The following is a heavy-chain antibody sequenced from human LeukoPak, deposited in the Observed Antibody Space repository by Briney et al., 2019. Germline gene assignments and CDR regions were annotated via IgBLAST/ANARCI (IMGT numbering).Heavy chain of an antibody. D-gene: IGHD1-26*01. CDR1: GFTFSSYA. CDR2: ISYDGSNK. V-gene: IGHV3-30-3*01. CDR3: ARDGATTRDAFDI. Sequence: PGGSLRLSCAASGFTFSSYAMSWVRQAPGKGLEWVAVISYDGSNKYYADSVKGRFTISRDNSKNTLYLQMNSLRAEDTAVYYCARDGATTRDAFDIWGQGTMVTVSS. J-gene: IGHJ3*02.